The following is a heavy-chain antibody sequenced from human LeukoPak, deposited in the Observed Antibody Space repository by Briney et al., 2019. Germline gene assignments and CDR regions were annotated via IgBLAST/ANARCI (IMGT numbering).Heavy chain of an antibody. V-gene: IGHV3-30-3*01. CDR3: ARDHIAVAQD. Sequence: GGSLRLSCVASGFPFSSYWMTWVRQAPGKGLEWVAVISYDGSNKYYADSVKGRFTISRDNSKNTLYLQMNSLRAEDTAVYYCARDHIAVAQDWGQGTLVTVSS. CDR1: GFPFSSYW. D-gene: IGHD6-19*01. J-gene: IGHJ4*02. CDR2: ISYDGSNK.